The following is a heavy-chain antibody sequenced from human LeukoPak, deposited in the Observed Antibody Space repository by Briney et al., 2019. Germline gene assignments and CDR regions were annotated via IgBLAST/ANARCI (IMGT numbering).Heavy chain of an antibody. V-gene: IGHV1-18*01. Sequence: ASVKVSCKASGYTFTKYDITWVRQAPGQGLEWMGWISTYNGNTNYAQKLQGRVTMTTDTSTSTAYMELRSLISDDAAVYYCARGDDYGDYWGLYWGQGTLVTVSS. CDR2: ISTYNGNT. D-gene: IGHD4-17*01. CDR3: ARGDDYGDYWGLY. J-gene: IGHJ4*02. CDR1: GYTFTKYD.